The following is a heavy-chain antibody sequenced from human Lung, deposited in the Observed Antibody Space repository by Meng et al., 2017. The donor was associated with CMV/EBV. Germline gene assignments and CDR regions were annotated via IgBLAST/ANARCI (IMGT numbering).Heavy chain of an antibody. CDR3: ARVGQWLPIDY. V-gene: IGHV4-4*02. CDR1: VSSRSSSNW. D-gene: IGHD6-19*01. Sequence: QREVQGSGAGLVKPGGTLSSTSAASVSSRSSSNWWSWVGPPPGKGPEWIGKTDHSGSTNYNTSLKSRVTRSVDESKNQSSLNLSSVTAADTAVYYCARVGQWLPIDYWGQGTLVTVSS. CDR2: TDHSGST. J-gene: IGHJ4*02.